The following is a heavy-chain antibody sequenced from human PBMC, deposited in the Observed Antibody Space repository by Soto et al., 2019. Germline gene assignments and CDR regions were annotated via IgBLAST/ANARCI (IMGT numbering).Heavy chain of an antibody. CDR1: GFTVSTTY. D-gene: IGHD5-12*01. J-gene: IGHJ4*02. V-gene: IGHV3-53*01. CDR3: AGGGGYSGYEGHDS. CDR2: MYTGGNT. Sequence: EVQLVESGGGLIHPGGSLRLSCGASGFTVSTTYMSWVRQAPGKGLEWVSTMYTGGNTSYADSVKGRFTISRDNSKNTLYLQMNSLRVEDTAVYYCAGGGGYSGYEGHDSWGQGTLVTVSS.